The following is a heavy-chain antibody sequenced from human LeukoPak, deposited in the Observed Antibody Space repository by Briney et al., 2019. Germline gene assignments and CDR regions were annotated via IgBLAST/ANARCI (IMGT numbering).Heavy chain of an antibody. CDR2: ISSSGSTI. CDR1: GFTFSSYE. V-gene: IGHV3-48*03. J-gene: IGHJ5*02. CDR3: VTAPMSTPTPPS. Sequence: PGGSLTLSCVSSGFTFSSYEMNWVRQAPGKGLERVSYISSSGSTIHYADSVKGRFTISRDNAKNSLFLQISSLRAEDTAVYYCVTAPMSTPTPPSWGQGTLVTVSS. D-gene: IGHD4-17*01.